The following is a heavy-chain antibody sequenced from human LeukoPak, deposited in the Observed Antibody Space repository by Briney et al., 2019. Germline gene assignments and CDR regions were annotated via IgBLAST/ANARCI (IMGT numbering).Heavy chain of an antibody. CDR2: IHDSGST. CDR3: ATYIVGAYNWCDP. D-gene: IGHD1-26*01. J-gene: IGHJ5*02. V-gene: IGHV4-59*01. CDR1: GGSISSYY. Sequence: SGTLSLTCAVSGGSISSYYWSWIRQPPGKGLEWIGYIHDSGSTNYNPSLNNRVTFSLDTSKNQFFLKLSSVTAADTAVYYCATYIVGAYNWCDPWGQGTLVTVSS.